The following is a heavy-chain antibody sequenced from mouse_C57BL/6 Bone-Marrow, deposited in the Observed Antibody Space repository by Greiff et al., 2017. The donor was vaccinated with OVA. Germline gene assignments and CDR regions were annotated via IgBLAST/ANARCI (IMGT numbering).Heavy chain of an antibody. Sequence: EVHLVESGPELVKPGASVKISCKASGYSFTDYNMNWVKQSNGKSLEWIGVINPNYGTTSYNQKFKGKATLTVDQSSSTAYMQLNSLTSEDSAVYYCARWDSSGYVGYYAMDYWGQGTSVTVSS. V-gene: IGHV1-39*01. D-gene: IGHD3-2*02. CDR2: INPNYGTT. J-gene: IGHJ4*01. CDR3: ARWDSSGYVGYYAMDY. CDR1: GYSFTDYN.